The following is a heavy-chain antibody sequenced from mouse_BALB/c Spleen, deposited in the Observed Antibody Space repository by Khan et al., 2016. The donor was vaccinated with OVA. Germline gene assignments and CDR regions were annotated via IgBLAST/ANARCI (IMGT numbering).Heavy chain of an antibody. CDR1: GYSFTSYW. D-gene: IGHD4-1*01. J-gene: IGHJ2*01. CDR3: AMNWDEDYYFDD. CDR2: IHPSDSET. Sequence: QVQLKQSGAELVRPGASVKLSCKATGYSFTSYWMNWVKQRPGPGLEWIGMIHPSDSETRLNQKFKDKATLTVDKSSSTAYMQLSSPTYEDSAVXCCAMNWDEDYYFDDWGQGTTLTVSS. V-gene: IGHV1S82*01.